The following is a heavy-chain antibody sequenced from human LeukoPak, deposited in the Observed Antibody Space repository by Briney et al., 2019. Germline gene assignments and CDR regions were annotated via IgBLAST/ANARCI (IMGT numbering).Heavy chain of an antibody. V-gene: IGHV4-38-2*02. J-gene: IGHJ4*02. CDR1: GYPISSGYY. CDR3: AREGLTGGHFDY. Sequence: SETLSLTCTVSGYPISSGYYWGWIRQPPGKGLEWIGNIHHSGSTYYNPSLKSRVTKSVDTSKNQFSLKLSSVTAADTAVYYCAREGLTGGHFDYWGQGTLVTVSS. CDR2: IHHSGST. D-gene: IGHD7-27*01.